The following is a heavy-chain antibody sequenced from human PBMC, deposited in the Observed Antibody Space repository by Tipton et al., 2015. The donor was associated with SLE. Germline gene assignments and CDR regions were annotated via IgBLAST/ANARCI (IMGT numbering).Heavy chain of an antibody. J-gene: IGHJ6*02. CDR3: ARFRDEYYYYAMDV. V-gene: IGHV4-59*08. CDR1: GGSINRNY. Sequence: LRLSCTVSGGSINRNYWSWIRQPPGKGLEWIGYVYYSGSTNYNPSLKSRVTISMDTSKNQFSLKLNSVTAADTAVYYCARFRDEYYYYAMDVWGQGTTVTVSS. CDR2: VYYSGST.